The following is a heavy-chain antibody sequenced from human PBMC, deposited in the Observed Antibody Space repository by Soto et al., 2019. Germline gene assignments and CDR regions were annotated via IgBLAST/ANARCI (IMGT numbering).Heavy chain of an antibody. V-gene: IGHV1-3*01. CDR3: ARDPNYSSAYCHHYCYGMDV. Sequence: ASVKVSCKASGYTFTSYGIHWVRQAPGQRLEWTGWINAGNGNTKYSEKFKGRVTITRDTSASTAYLELSRLRPEDTAVYYCARDPNYSSAYCHHYCYGMDVWGQGITVTVSS. D-gene: IGHD3-22*01. J-gene: IGHJ6*02. CDR1: GYTFTSYG. CDR2: INAGNGNT.